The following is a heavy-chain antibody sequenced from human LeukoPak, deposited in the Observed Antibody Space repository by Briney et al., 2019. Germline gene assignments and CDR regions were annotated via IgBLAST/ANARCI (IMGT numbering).Heavy chain of an antibody. J-gene: IGHJ6*02. V-gene: IGHV4-30-4*01. Sequence: PSETLSLTCTVSGGSISSGDNYWGWIRQPPGKGLEWIGYIYHSGSTYYNPSLKSRVTISVDTSKNQFSLKLRSVTAADTAVYYCARDYFRGGSGSPVWGQGTTVTVSS. CDR2: IYHSGST. D-gene: IGHD3-10*01. CDR1: GGSISSGDNY. CDR3: ARDYFRGGSGSPV.